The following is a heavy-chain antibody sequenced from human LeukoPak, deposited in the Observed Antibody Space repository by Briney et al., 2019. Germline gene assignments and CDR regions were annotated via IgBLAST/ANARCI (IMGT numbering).Heavy chain of an antibody. CDR3: SRDGYYDFWSGYLQHHNWFDP. CDR2: INPNSGGT. D-gene: IGHD3-3*01. J-gene: IGHJ5*02. Sequence: ASVKVSCKASGYTFTGYYMHWGRQATGQGLEWRGRINPNSGGTKYAQKSQGRVTMTRDTSISTAYMERSRLRSDDTAVYYCSRDGYYDFWSGYLQHHNWFDPWGQGTLVTVSS. V-gene: IGHV1-2*06. CDR1: GYTFTGYY.